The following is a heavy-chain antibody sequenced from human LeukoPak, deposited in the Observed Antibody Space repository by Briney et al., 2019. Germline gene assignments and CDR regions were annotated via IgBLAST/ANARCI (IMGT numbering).Heavy chain of an antibody. CDR2: IIPIFGTA. D-gene: IGHD3-22*01. V-gene: IGHV1-69*01. J-gene: IGHJ4*02. CDR3: ARNGYYYDSRYYFDY. Sequence: ASVKVSCKASGGTFSSYAISWVRQAPGQGLEWMGGIIPIFGTANYAQKFQGRVTITADESTSTAYMELGSLRSEDTAVYYCARNGYYYDSRYYFDYWGQGTLVTVSS. CDR1: GGTFSSYA.